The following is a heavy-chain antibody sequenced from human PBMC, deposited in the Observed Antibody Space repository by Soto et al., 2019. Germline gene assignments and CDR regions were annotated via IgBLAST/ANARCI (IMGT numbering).Heavy chain of an antibody. Sequence: QVQLVESGGGVVQPGRSLRLSCATSGFTFSSYLIHWVRQTPDKGLEWVAFISRDGSNEHYADSVKGRFTISRDNSKNTLYLEMNSLRAEDTAVYYCARDDEGGSDCDLGYWGQGTLVTVSS. J-gene: IGHJ4*02. CDR2: ISRDGSNE. CDR1: GFTFSSYL. CDR3: ARDDEGGSDCDLGY. V-gene: IGHV3-30-3*01. D-gene: IGHD3-10*01.